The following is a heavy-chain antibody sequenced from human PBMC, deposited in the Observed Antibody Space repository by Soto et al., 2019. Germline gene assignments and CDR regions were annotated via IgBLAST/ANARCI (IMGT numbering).Heavy chain of an antibody. J-gene: IGHJ4*02. V-gene: IGHV1-18*01. Sequence: QVQLVQSGAEVKQPGASVKVSCKASGYTFTSYGVSWVRQAPGQGLEWMETISFYKGNTNYAQKFQDRVTMTTDTSTSTAYMEVRSLRSDDTAMYYCARAPVGATRYLDYWGQGTLVTVSS. CDR1: GYTFTSYG. CDR2: ISFYKGNT. D-gene: IGHD1-26*01. CDR3: ARAPVGATRYLDY.